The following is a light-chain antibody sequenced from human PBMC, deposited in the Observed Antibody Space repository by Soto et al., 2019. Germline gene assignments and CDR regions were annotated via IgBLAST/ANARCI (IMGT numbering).Light chain of an antibody. Sequence: EIVMTQSPATLSVSPGERATLSCRASQSLSSSQLVWYQQKPGQAPRLLIHDASSRATGISDRFTGSGSGTDFTLTITTLEPEDFAVYYCQQYGSSPRTFGLGTKVDIK. CDR3: QQYGSSPRT. CDR2: DAS. V-gene: IGKV3-20*01. CDR1: QSLSSSQ. J-gene: IGKJ1*01.